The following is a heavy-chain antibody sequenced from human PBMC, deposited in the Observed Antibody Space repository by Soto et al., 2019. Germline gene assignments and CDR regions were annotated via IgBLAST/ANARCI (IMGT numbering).Heavy chain of an antibody. Sequence: GGSLRLSCAASGFIFNSHDMNWVRQAPGKGLEWVGRIKSKTDGGTTDYAAPVKGRFTISRDDSKNTLYLQMDSLKTEDTAVYYCTTDIIAVAGNSEFDPWGQGTLVTVSS. CDR1: GFIFNSHD. CDR2: IKSKTDGGTT. J-gene: IGHJ5*02. CDR3: TTDIIAVAGNSEFDP. V-gene: IGHV3-15*01. D-gene: IGHD6-19*01.